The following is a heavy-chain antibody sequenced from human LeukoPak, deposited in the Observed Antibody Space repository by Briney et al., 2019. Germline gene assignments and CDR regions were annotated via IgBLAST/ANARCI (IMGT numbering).Heavy chain of an antibody. CDR1: GYTFTGYY. J-gene: IGHJ4*02. CDR3: ASPLGYCSGGSCGY. CDR2: TNPNSGGT. V-gene: IGHV1-2*06. D-gene: IGHD2-15*01. Sequence: ASVKVSCKASGYTFTGYYMHWVRQAPGQGLEWMGRTNPNSGGTNYAQKFQGRVTMTRDTSISTAYMELSRLRSDDTAVYYCASPLGYCSGGSCGYWGQGTLVTVSS.